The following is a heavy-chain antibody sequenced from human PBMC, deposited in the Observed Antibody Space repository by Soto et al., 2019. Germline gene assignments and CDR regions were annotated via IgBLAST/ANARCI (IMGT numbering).Heavy chain of an antibody. V-gene: IGHV4-30-4*01. D-gene: IGHD2-2*01. CDR1: GGSISSGDYY. J-gene: IGHJ6*02. CDR2: IYYSGST. CDR3: ARDRVLVPAATDYYYYYGMDV. Sequence: QVQLQESGPGLVKPSQTLSLTCTVSGGSISSGDYYWSWIRQPPGKGLEWIGYIYYSGSTYYNPSPKSRVTISVDTSKNQFSLKLSSVTAADTAVYYCARDRVLVPAATDYYYYYGMDVWGQGTTVTVSS.